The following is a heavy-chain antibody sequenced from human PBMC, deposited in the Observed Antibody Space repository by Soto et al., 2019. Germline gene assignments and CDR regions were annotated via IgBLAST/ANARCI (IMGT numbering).Heavy chain of an antibody. CDR3: ATLGGELPQRDY. CDR2: INSDGSGT. Sequence: GGSLRLSCVASGFTFSRSRVHWVRQAPGKGLVWVSRINSDGSGTNYADSVKGRFTISRDNTKNTLYLQMNGLRAEDTALYYCATLGGELPQRDYWGQGTLVTVSS. J-gene: IGHJ4*02. V-gene: IGHV3-74*01. CDR1: GFTFSRSR. D-gene: IGHD1-26*01.